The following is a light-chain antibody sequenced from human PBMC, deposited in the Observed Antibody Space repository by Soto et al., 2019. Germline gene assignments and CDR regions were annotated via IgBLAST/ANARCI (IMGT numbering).Light chain of an antibody. CDR3: SSYTSSSTMV. V-gene: IGLV2-14*01. J-gene: IGLJ2*01. CDR1: SSDVGGYNY. Sequence: QSALTQPASVSGSPGQSITISCTGTSSDVGGYNYVSWYQQHPGKAPKLMIYDVSNRPSGVSNRFSASKSGNTASLTISGLQAEYEAAYYCSSYTSSSTMVFGGGANLSVL. CDR2: DVS.